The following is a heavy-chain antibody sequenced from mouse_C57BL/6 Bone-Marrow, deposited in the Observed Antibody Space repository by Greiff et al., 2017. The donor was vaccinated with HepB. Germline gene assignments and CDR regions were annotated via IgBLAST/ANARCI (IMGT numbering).Heavy chain of an antibody. CDR2: IHPNSGST. CDR1: GYTFTSYW. J-gene: IGHJ4*01. D-gene: IGHD2-5*01. Sequence: QVHVKQPGAELVKPGASVKLSCKASGYTFTSYWMHWVKQRPGQGLEWIGMIHPNSGSTNYNAKFKSKATLTVDKSSSTAYMQLSSLTSEDSAVYYGAEDSNYAMDYWGQGTSVTVSS. V-gene: IGHV1-64*01. CDR3: AEDSNYAMDY.